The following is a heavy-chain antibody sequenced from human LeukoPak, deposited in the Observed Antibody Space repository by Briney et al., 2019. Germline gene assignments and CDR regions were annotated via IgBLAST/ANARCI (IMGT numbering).Heavy chain of an antibody. CDR3: ARDSRGYFYAQIDY. CDR2: MSQTGDR. V-gene: IGHV4-38-2*01. CDR1: GYSIGTGYY. Sequence: SETLSLTCDVSGYSIGTGYYWGWIRQPPGKGLEWIGSMSQTGDRYYHPSLKDRVTISVDTSENQFSLNLRSVTAADKAVYYCARDSRGYFYAQIDYWGQGTLVTVSS. D-gene: IGHD5-18*01. J-gene: IGHJ4*02.